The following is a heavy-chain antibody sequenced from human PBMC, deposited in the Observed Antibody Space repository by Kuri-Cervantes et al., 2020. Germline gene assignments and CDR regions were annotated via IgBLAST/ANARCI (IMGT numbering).Heavy chain of an antibody. D-gene: IGHD3-16*01. CDR3: ARDAGYHYDRFDY. CDR2: ISIGSSTT. J-gene: IGHJ4*02. CDR1: GFTFSSYS. Sequence: GEPLKISCAASGFTFSSYSLDWVRQAPGKGLEWVSYISIGSSTTRYADSVKGRFTISRDNAKNSLYLQMDSLRDEDTAVYYCARDAGYHYDRFDYWGQGTLVTVSS. V-gene: IGHV3-48*02.